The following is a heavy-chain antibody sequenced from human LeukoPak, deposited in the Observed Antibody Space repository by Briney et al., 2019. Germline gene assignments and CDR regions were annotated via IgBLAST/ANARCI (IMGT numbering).Heavy chain of an antibody. D-gene: IGHD3-22*01. CDR2: IYSGGST. J-gene: IGHJ4*02. V-gene: IGHV3-53*05. CDR1: GFTVSSNY. CDR3: ARGGGYYDSSGSTYYFDY. Sequence: GGSLRLSCAASGFTVSSNYMSWVRQAPGKGLEWVSVIYSGGSTYYADSVKGRFTISRDNSKNTLYLQMNSLRAEDTAVYYCARGGGYYDSSGSTYYFDYWGQGTLVTVSS.